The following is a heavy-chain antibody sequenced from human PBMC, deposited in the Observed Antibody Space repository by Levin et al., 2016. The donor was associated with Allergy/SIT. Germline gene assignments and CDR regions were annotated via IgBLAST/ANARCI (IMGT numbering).Heavy chain of an antibody. CDR2: INPNSGGT. J-gene: IGHJ5*02. Sequence: WVRQAPGQGLEWMGWINPNSGGTNYAQKFQGRVTMTRDTSISTAYMELSRLRSDDTAVYYCARERSDSSGYHRFDPWGQGTLVTVSS. D-gene: IGHD3-22*01. CDR3: ARERSDSSGYHRFDP. V-gene: IGHV1-2*02.